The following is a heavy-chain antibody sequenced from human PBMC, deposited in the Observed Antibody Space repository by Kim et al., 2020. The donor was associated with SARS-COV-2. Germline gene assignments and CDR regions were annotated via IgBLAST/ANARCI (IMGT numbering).Heavy chain of an antibody. CDR3: ARGASGWALDY. J-gene: IGHJ4*02. Sequence: SETLSLTCSVSGGSISSYFWSWIRQSPGRGLEWMGYIYYSGSTKYNPSLKSRLTISLDTSNTRFSLRLTSVTAADTAVYYCARGASGWALDYWGQGTLV. CDR1: GGSISSYF. D-gene: IGHD6-19*01. CDR2: IYYSGST. V-gene: IGHV4-59*13.